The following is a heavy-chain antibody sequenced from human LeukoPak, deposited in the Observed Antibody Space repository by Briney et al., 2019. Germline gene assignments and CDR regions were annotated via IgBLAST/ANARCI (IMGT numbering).Heavy chain of an antibody. J-gene: IGHJ6*03. V-gene: IGHV4-59*01. CDR2: ISYSGST. Sequence: SETLSLTCTVSGGSISAYYWSWIRQPPGKGLEWIGYISYSGSTNYNPSLKSRVTISVDTSKNQFSLRLSSVTAADTAVYYCARVYDSSGYYYDYYYYMDVWGKGTTFTVSS. D-gene: IGHD3-22*01. CDR1: GGSISAYY. CDR3: ARVYDSSGYYYDYYYYMDV.